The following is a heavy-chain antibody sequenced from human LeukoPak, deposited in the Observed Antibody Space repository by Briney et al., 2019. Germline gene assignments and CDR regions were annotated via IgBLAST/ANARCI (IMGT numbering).Heavy chain of an antibody. CDR1: GFTFRSYW. D-gene: IGHD1-14*01. J-gene: IGHJ4*02. CDR2: IKSDGSST. CDR3: ARDAAGLDY. Sequence: GGSLRLSCAASGFTFRSYWMHWVCQAPGKGLVWVSRIKSDGSSTTYADSMKGRFTISRDNAKNTLYLQMNSLRSEDTGVYYCARDAAGLDYWGQGTLVTVSS. V-gene: IGHV3-74*01.